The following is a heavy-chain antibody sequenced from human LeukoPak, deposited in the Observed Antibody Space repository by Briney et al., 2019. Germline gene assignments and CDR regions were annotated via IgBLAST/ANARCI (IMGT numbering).Heavy chain of an antibody. Sequence: PSETLSLTCTVSGGSISTYYWNWIRQPPGKGLEWIGYIYHSGSTNYNPSLKSRVTISVDTSKNQFSLKLSSVTAADTAVYYCARVRTRGWFGELLYFFDYWGQGTLVTVSS. V-gene: IGHV4-59*01. CDR2: IYHSGST. D-gene: IGHD3-10*01. CDR3: ARVRTRGWFGELLYFFDY. J-gene: IGHJ4*02. CDR1: GGSISTYY.